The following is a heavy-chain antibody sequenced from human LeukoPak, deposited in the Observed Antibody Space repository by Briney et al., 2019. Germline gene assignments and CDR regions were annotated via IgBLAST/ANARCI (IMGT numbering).Heavy chain of an antibody. V-gene: IGHV4-4*07. CDR1: GGPIYSYY. CDR3: ARVSSGWYFIYYFDY. CDR2: LYPGVST. D-gene: IGHD6-19*01. J-gene: IGHJ4*02. Sequence: SETLSLTCTVSGGPIYSYYWSWIRQTAGKGLEWIGRLYPGVSTDYNPSLKSRVTMSVDTSKSQFFMKLSSVTAADTAVYYCARVSSGWYFIYYFDYWGQGTLVTVSS.